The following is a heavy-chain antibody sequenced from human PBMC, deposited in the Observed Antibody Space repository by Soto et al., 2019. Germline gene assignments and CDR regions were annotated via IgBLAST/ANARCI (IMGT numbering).Heavy chain of an antibody. J-gene: IGHJ4*02. CDR2: VNSEGSAT. CDR3: SSVFEN. Sequence: PGGSLRLSCAASGFTFSNSWIHWVRQAPGKGLVWVSGVNSEGSATYYADSVKGRFTISRDNAKNTVHLQMNSLRADDTAMYYCSSVFENWGQGALVTVSS. CDR1: GFTFSNSW. V-gene: IGHV3-74*01.